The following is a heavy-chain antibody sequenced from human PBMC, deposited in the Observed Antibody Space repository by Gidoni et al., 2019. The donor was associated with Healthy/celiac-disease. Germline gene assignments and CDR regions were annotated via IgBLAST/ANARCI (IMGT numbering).Heavy chain of an antibody. CDR1: GFTIDDYA. J-gene: IGHJ4*02. Sequence: EVQLVESGGGLVQPGRSLRLSCAASGFTIDDYAMHWVRQAPGKGLEWVSGISWNSGSIGYADSVKGRFTISRDNAKNSLYLQMNSLRAEDTALYYCAKAGRYGSGSYFIYWGQGTLVTVSS. V-gene: IGHV3-9*01. CDR2: ISWNSGSI. CDR3: AKAGRYGSGSYFIY. D-gene: IGHD3-10*01.